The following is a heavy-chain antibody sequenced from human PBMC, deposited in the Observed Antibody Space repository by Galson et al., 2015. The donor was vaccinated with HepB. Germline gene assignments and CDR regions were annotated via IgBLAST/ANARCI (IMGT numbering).Heavy chain of an antibody. D-gene: IGHD3-3*02. CDR1: GFSFSSYW. V-gene: IGHV3-7*03. J-gene: IGHJ4*02. CDR2: IKQDGSER. Sequence: SLRLSCAASGFSFSSYWMSWVRQAPGKGLEWLGNIKQDGSERHYVDSVKGRFTISRDNAKSSLFLQMNSLRAEDTAVYYYARGSALHFYWGQGILVTVSS. CDR3: ARGSALHFY.